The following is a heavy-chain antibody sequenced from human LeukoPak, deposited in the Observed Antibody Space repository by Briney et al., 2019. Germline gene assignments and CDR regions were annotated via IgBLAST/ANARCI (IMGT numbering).Heavy chain of an antibody. CDR2: MNQDGSEK. V-gene: IGHV3-7*01. CDR1: GFNFSTYW. CDR3: ARDPPGLEVAGYDY. D-gene: IGHD6-19*01. J-gene: IGHJ4*02. Sequence: GWSLRLSCAVSGFNFSTYWMSWVRQAPGKGLEWVANMNQDGSEKYYVDSLKGRFTISRDNAKNSLYLQMNSLRAEDTAVYYCARDPPGLEVAGYDYWGQGTLVTVSS.